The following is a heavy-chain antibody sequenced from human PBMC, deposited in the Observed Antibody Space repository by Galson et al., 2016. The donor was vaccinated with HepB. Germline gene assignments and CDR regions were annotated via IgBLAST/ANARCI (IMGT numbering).Heavy chain of an antibody. Sequence: SLRLSCAASGFTFSNYVMHWVRQAPGKGLEWVAVISYDGSNKYSADSVKGRFTISRDNSKNTLYLQMNSLRAEDTAMYYCAKQLERYNWNDPFDYRGQGTLVTVSS. CDR2: ISYDGSNK. J-gene: IGHJ4*02. CDR3: AKQLERYNWNDPFDY. V-gene: IGHV3-30*18. D-gene: IGHD1-1*01. CDR1: GFTFSNYV.